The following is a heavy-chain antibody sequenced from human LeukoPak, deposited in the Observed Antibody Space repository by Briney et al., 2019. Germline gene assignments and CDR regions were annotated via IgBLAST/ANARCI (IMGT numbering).Heavy chain of an antibody. D-gene: IGHD3-10*01. V-gene: IGHV4-30-4*01. CDR2: IYYSGST. Sequence: SETLSLTCTVSGVSISSGDYYWSWLRQPPGKGLEWIGYIYYSGSTYYNPSLKSRVTISVDTSKNQFSLKLSSVTAADTAVYYCARGSDGEMAFDIWGQGTMVTVSS. CDR3: ARGSDGEMAFDI. J-gene: IGHJ3*02. CDR1: GVSISSGDYY.